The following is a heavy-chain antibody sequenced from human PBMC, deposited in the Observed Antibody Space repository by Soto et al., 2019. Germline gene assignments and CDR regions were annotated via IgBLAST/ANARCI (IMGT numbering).Heavy chain of an antibody. CDR1: GFTVSSNY. J-gene: IGHJ4*02. CDR2: IHNGGST. D-gene: IGHD3-3*01. V-gene: IGHV3-53*01. Sequence: GGSLRLSCAASGFTVSSNYMTWVRQAPGKGLEWVSVIHNGGSTYYADSVKGRFTLSRDSSKNTLYLQMNSLRADDTAVYYCARVQVLQFLEWFPDYWGQGTLVTVSS. CDR3: ARVQVLQFLEWFPDY.